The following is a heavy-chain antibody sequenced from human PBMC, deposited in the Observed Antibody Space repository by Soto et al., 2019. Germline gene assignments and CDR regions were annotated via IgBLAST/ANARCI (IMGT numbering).Heavy chain of an antibody. D-gene: IGHD4-17*01. CDR1: GYTFTSYA. V-gene: IGHV1-3*01. CDR3: ARAYGDCFYY. Sequence: QVQLVQSGAEVKKPGASVKVSCQASGYTFTSYAMHWVRQAPGQRLEWMGWINAGNGNTNYSQKFKGRVTSTGDTAGSTAYMELSTLRFEDTAVYYCARAYGDCFYYCGQGTLVTVSS. J-gene: IGHJ4*02. CDR2: INAGNGNT.